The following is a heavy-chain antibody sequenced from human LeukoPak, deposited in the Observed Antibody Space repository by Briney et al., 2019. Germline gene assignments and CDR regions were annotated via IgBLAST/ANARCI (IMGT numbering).Heavy chain of an antibody. CDR1: GFTFSSYG. D-gene: IGHD3-10*01. J-gene: IGHJ4*02. V-gene: IGHV3-30*02. CDR3: AKESKLMVRGRPVFSSFDY. Sequence: PGGSLGLSCAASGFTFSSYGMHWVRQAPGKGLEWVAFIRYDGSNKYYADSVKGRFTISRDNSKNTLYLQMNSLRAEDTAVYYCAKESKLMVRGRPVFSSFDYWGQGTLVTVSS. CDR2: IRYDGSNK.